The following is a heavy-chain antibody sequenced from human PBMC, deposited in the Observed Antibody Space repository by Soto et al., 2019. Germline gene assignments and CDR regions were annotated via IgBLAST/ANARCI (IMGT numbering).Heavy chain of an antibody. CDR2: IWYDGSNK. CDR1: GFTFSSYG. J-gene: IGHJ6*03. Sequence: GGSLRLSCAASGFTFSSYGMHWVRQAPGKGLEWVAVIWYDGSNKYYADSVKGRFTISRDNSKNTLYLQMNSLRAEDTAVYYCARDKEYYYYYYMDVWGKGTTVTVSS. V-gene: IGHV3-33*01. CDR3: ARDKEYYYYYYMDV.